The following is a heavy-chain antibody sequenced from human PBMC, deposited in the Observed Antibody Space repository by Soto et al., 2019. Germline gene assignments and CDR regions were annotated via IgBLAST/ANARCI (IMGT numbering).Heavy chain of an antibody. Sequence: GGSLRLSCAASGFTFSSYAMHWVRQAPGKGLEWVAVISYDGSNKYYADSVKGRFTISRDNSKNTLYLQMNSLRAEDTAVYYCATNGDYRDFDYWGQGTLVTVSS. CDR1: GFTFSSYA. V-gene: IGHV3-30-3*01. CDR2: ISYDGSNK. CDR3: ATNGDYRDFDY. D-gene: IGHD4-17*01. J-gene: IGHJ4*02.